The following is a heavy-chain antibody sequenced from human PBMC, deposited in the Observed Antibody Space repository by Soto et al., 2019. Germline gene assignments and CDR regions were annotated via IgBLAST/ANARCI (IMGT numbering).Heavy chain of an antibody. V-gene: IGHV4-34*02. CDR2: IDHGGSP. Sequence: QVQLQQWGAGLLKSSETLSLTCAVYGGSFSGYYWSWIRQPPGKGLEWIGEIDHGGSPYFSPSLKSRVTLSIDTSKNQFSLHLRSVTAADTAVYYCARRRSDSSGWGVRYYYAMDVWDQGTTVTVSS. CDR1: GGSFSGYY. CDR3: ARRRSDSSGWGVRYYYAMDV. D-gene: IGHD6-19*01. J-gene: IGHJ6*02.